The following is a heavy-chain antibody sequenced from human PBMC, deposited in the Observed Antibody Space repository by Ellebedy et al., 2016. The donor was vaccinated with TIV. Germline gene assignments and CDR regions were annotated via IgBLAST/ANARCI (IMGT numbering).Heavy chain of an antibody. D-gene: IGHD3-10*01. V-gene: IGHV4-39*07. CDR3: ARSSGAVPGAFDI. J-gene: IGHJ3*02. CDR2: FYYSGNT. Sequence: SETLSLXXSVPDGSISSSAYYWAWIRQPPGKGLEWIGTFYYSGNTYYSPSLKSRVTTSVDRSKNHFSLKMTSVTAADTAMYYCARSSGAVPGAFDIWGHGTMVTVSS. CDR1: DGSISSSAYY.